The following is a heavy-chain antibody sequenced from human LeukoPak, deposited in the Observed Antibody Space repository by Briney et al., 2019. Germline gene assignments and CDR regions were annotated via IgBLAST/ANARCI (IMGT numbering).Heavy chain of an antibody. CDR3: AREGRNREWFDP. CDR1: GYTFTSYY. Sequence: ASVKVSCKASGYTFTSYYMHWVRQAPGQGLEWMGIINPSGGSTSYAQKFQGRVTMTRDTSTSRVYMELSSLRSEDTAVYYCAREGRNREWFDPWGQGTLVTVSS. CDR2: INPSGGST. J-gene: IGHJ5*02. V-gene: IGHV1-46*01.